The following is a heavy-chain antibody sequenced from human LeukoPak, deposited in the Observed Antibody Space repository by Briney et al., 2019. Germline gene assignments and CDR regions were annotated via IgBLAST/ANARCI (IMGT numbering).Heavy chain of an antibody. CDR2: IIPIFGTA. V-gene: IGHV1-69*13. Sequence: SVKVSCKASGGTFSSYAISWVRPAPGQGLAWMGGIIPIFGTANYAQKFQGRVTITADESTSTAYMELSSLRSEDTAVYYCARVRGGNSVWGFDYWGQGTLVTVSS. J-gene: IGHJ4*02. CDR3: ARVRGGNSVWGFDY. D-gene: IGHD4-23*01. CDR1: GGTFSSYA.